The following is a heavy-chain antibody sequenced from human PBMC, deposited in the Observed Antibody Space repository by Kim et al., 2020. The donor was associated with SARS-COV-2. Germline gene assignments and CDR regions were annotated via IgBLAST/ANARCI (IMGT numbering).Heavy chain of an antibody. Sequence: SETLSLTCTVSGGSISSSSYYWGWIRQHPGKGLEWIGSISYSGSTYYNPSLKSRVTISVDTSKNQFSLKLSSVTAADTAVYYCTRLGQQNDAFDIWGQGTMVPVSS. V-gene: IGHV4-39*01. CDR3: TRLGQQNDAFDI. CDR1: GGSISSSSYY. J-gene: IGHJ3*02. D-gene: IGHD6-13*01. CDR2: ISYSGST.